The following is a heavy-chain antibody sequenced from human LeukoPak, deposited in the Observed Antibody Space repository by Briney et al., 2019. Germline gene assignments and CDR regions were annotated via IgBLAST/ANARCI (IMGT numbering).Heavy chain of an antibody. Sequence: ASVKFSCKASGYTFTSYDINWVRQATGQGLEWMGWMNPNSGDTDYAQKFRGRVTMTRNTSISTAYMELSSLRSEDTAVYYCARDNSVGDIAWWFDPWGQGTLVTVSS. V-gene: IGHV1-8*01. CDR2: MNPNSGDT. J-gene: IGHJ5*02. CDR3: ARDNSVGDIAWWFDP. D-gene: IGHD3-16*02. CDR1: GYTFTSYD.